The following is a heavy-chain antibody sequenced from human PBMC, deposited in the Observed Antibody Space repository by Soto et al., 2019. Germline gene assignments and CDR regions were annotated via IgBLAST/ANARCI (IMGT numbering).Heavy chain of an antibody. CDR3: AKAVLPPVLRFLEGMDV. Sequence: GGSLRLSCAASGFTFSSYGMHWVRQAPGKGLEWVAVISYDGSNKYYADSVKGRFTISRDNSKNTLYLQMNSLRAEDTAVYYCAKAVLPPVLRFLEGMDVWGQGTTVT. J-gene: IGHJ6*02. CDR2: ISYDGSNK. D-gene: IGHD3-3*01. V-gene: IGHV3-30*18. CDR1: GFTFSSYG.